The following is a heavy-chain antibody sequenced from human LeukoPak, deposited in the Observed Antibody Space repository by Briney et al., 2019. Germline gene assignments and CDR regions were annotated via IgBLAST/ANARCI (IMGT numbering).Heavy chain of an antibody. Sequence: SSETLSLTCAVYGGSFSGYYWSWIRQPPGKGLEWIGEINHSGSTNYNPSLKSRVTISVDTSKNQFSLKLSSVTAADTAVYYCARNDFWSGYYLPYYYYGMDVWGQGTTVTVSS. D-gene: IGHD3-3*01. CDR2: INHSGST. J-gene: IGHJ6*02. CDR1: GGSFSGYY. CDR3: ARNDFWSGYYLPYYYYGMDV. V-gene: IGHV4-34*01.